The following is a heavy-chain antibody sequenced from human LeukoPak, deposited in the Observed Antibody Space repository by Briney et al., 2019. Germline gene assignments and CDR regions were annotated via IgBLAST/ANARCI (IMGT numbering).Heavy chain of an antibody. J-gene: IGHJ1*01. V-gene: IGHV4-34*01. CDR3: ASGGYYDRSNSAEYFQH. CDR1: GGSFSGYY. CDR2: INHSGST. Sequence: PSETLSLTCAVYGGSFSGYYWSWIRQPPGKGLEWIGEINHSGSTNYNPSLKSRVTISVDTSKNQFSLKLSSVTAADTAVYYCASGGYYDRSNSAEYFQHWGQGTLVTVSS. D-gene: IGHD3-22*01.